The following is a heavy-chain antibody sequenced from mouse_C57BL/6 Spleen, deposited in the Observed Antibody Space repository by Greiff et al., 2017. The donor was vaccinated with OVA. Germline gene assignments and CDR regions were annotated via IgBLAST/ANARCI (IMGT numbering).Heavy chain of an antibody. CDR2: IYPRSGNT. D-gene: IGHD2-4*01. CDR1: GYTFTSYG. Sequence: VQLVESGAELARPGASVKLSCKASGYTFTSYGISWVKQRTGQGLEWIGEIYPRSGNTNYNEKFKGTATLTADKSSSTAYMERRSLTSEDSTVYFCAREGDYDYAMDYWGQGTSVTVSS. V-gene: IGHV1-81*01. CDR3: AREGDYDYAMDY. J-gene: IGHJ4*01.